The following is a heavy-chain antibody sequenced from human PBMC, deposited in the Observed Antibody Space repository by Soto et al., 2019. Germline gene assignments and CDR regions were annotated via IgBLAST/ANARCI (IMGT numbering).Heavy chain of an antibody. Sequence: QLQLQESGSRLVRPSQTLSLTCAVSGGSLSSSAYSWSWIRQTPGKGLEWIGFIYQSGSTYYNPSLKSRVPLSLDRPKNQISLKLTSVTAADTAVYYCARKLLYYDSSGYSWDDAFDIWGQGIMVTVSS. CDR2: IYQSGST. CDR1: GGSLSSSAYS. CDR3: ARKLLYYDSSGYSWDDAFDI. V-gene: IGHV4-30-2*01. J-gene: IGHJ3*02. D-gene: IGHD3-22*01.